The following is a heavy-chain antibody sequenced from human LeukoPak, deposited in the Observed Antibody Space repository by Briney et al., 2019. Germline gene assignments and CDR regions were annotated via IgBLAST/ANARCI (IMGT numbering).Heavy chain of an antibody. Sequence: SQTLSLTCAISGDRVSSNSAAWNWTTKSPSRGLEWLGRTYYRSDWYSDYAVSVKSRVSITPDTAKNQFSLQLNSVTPEDTAVYYCARTTGHFDYWGQGTLVTVSS. J-gene: IGHJ4*02. CDR3: ARTTGHFDY. V-gene: IGHV6-1*01. CDR2: TYYRSDWYS. D-gene: IGHD2-8*02. CDR1: GDRVSSNSAA.